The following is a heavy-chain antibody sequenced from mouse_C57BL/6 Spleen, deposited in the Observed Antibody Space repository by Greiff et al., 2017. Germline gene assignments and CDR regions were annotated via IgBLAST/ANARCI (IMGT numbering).Heavy chain of an antibody. Sequence: DVMLVESGGGLVQPGGSLKLSCAASGFTFSDYYMYWVRQTPEKRLEWVAYISNGGGSTYYPDTVKGRFTISRDNAKNTLYLQMSRLKSEDTAMYYCARRYLDYFDYWGQGTTLTVSS. V-gene: IGHV5-12*01. CDR1: GFTFSDYY. J-gene: IGHJ2*01. CDR2: ISNGGGST. CDR3: ARRYLDYFDY.